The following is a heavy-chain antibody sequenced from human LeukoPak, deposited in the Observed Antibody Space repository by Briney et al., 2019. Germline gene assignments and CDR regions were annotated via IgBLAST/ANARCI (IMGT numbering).Heavy chain of an antibody. CDR2: IYHSGST. V-gene: IGHV4-30-2*01. CDR1: GGSISSGGYS. CDR3: ARAPSSSIAARPDAFDI. Sequence: SETLSLTCAVSGGSISSGGYSWSWIRQPPGKGLEWIGYIYHSGSTYYNPSLKSRVTISVDRSKNQFSLKLSSVTAADTAVYYCARAPSSSIAARPDAFDIWGQGTMVTVSS. D-gene: IGHD6-6*01. J-gene: IGHJ3*02.